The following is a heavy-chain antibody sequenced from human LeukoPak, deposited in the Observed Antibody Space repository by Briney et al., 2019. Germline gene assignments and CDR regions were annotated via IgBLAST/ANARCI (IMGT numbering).Heavy chain of an antibody. V-gene: IGHV3-9*01. D-gene: IGHD6-13*01. CDR2: ICWNIGGI. CDR1: GFTFVDYV. CDR3: ARDTATGIAAAGFRDGMDV. J-gene: IGHJ6*02. Sequence: PGGSLRDSCADPGFTFVDYVMYSVRHALGKGVEWGSGICWNIGGIGSADSVRGRFTTSRDNANNSLYLQMNSLRAEDTALYYCARDTATGIAAAGFRDGMDVWAKGPRSPSP.